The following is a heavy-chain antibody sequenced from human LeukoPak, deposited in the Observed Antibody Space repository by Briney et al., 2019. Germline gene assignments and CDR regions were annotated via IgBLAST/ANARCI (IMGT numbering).Heavy chain of an antibody. Sequence: GGSLRLSCAASGFTFSSYEMNWVRQAPGKGLEWVSYISSSGSTIYYADSVKGRFTISRDNAKNSLYLQMISLRAEDTAVYYCARELEFSSSQGFGFDYWGQGTLVTVSS. CDR3: ARELEFSSSQGFGFDY. CDR1: GFTFSSYE. V-gene: IGHV3-48*03. D-gene: IGHD6-6*01. J-gene: IGHJ4*02. CDR2: ISSSGSTI.